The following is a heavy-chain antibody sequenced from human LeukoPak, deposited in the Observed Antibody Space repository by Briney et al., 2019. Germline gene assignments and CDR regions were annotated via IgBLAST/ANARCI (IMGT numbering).Heavy chain of an antibody. CDR2: IYYSGST. J-gene: IGHJ5*02. V-gene: IGHV4-59*01. D-gene: IGHD2-2*01. CDR1: GGSISSYY. Sequence: PSETLSLTCTVSGGSISSYYWSWIRQPPGNGLEWIGYIYYSGSTNYNPSLKSRVTISVDTSKNQFSLKLSSVTAADTAVYYCTRAWSVVVPAAKLFDPWGQGTLVTVSS. CDR3: TRAWSVVVPAAKLFDP.